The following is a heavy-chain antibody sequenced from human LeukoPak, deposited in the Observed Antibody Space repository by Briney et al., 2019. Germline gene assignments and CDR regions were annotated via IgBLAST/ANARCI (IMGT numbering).Heavy chain of an antibody. J-gene: IGHJ3*02. CDR3: VSQVVPAAIPDAFDI. D-gene: IGHD2-2*01. CDR2: MYRSGST. V-gene: IGHV4-38-2*01. CDR1: VFFNSTGYY. Sequence: SETLSLTRVFSVFFNSTGYYWGWIRQPPGKGLEWIGSMYRSGSTYYNPSLKSRMTISLDTTKNQFSMKLNSVTAAGTALYYCVSQVVPAAIPDAFDIWGRGTMVSVSS.